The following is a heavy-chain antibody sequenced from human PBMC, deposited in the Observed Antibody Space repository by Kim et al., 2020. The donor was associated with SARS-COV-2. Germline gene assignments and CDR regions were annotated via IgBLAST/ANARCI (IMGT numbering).Heavy chain of an antibody. CDR1: GGSISSGGYY. J-gene: IGHJ4*02. D-gene: IGHD6-19*01. Sequence: SETLSLTCTVSGGSISSGGYYWSWIRQHPGKGPEWIGYIYYSGSTYYNPSLKSRVTISVDTSKNQFSLKLSSVTAADTAVYYCARSGQNSNAAPSLSRGWYGADFDYCGQGTLVTVSS. V-gene: IGHV4-31*03. CDR2: IYYSGST. CDR3: ARSGQNSNAAPSLSRGWYGADFDY.